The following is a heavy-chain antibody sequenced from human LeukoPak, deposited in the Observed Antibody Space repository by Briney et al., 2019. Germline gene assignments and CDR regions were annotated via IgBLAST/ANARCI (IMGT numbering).Heavy chain of an antibody. J-gene: IGHJ4*02. CDR1: GIAFSNYT. CDR3: ATYSRE. CDR2: ISSCSSYI. Sequence: GGSLRLSCAASGIAFSNYTMNWVRQAPGKGLEWVSSISSCSSYIYYADSLEGRFTISRDNAKNSLYLQMNSLRAEDTAVYYCATYSREWGQGTLVTDSS. D-gene: IGHD5-18*01. V-gene: IGHV3-21*01.